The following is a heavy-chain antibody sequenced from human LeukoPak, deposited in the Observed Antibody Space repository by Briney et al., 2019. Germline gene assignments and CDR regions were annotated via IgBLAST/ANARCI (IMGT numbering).Heavy chain of an antibody. D-gene: IGHD2-15*01. CDR2: IRYDGSNK. J-gene: IGHJ3*02. CDR3: AKGLRVCSGGSCYHGAFDI. V-gene: IGHV3-30*02. CDR1: GFTFSSYG. Sequence: GGSLRLSCAASGFTFSSYGMHWVRQAPGKGLEWVAFIRYDGSNKYYADSVKGRFTISRDNSKNTLYLQMNSLRAEDTAVYYCAKGLRVCSGGSCYHGAFDIWGQGTMVTVSS.